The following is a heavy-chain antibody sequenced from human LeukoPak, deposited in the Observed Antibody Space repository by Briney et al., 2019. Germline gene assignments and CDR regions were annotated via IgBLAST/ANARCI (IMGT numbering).Heavy chain of an antibody. D-gene: IGHD3-22*01. CDR3: ARALYYSNGYFFFDY. J-gene: IGHJ4*02. CDR2: INRSGSI. V-gene: IGHV4-34*01. Sequence: SETLSLTCAVYGGSFSGYHWSWLRQPPGKGLEWIGEINRSGSINYNPSLKSRVTISVDTSKNQFSLKLSSVTAADTAVYYCARALYYSNGYFFFDYWGQGTLVTVSS. CDR1: GGSFSGYH.